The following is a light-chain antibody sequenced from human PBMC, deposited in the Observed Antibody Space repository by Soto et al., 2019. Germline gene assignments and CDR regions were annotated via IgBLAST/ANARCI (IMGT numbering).Light chain of an antibody. Sequence: QSALTQPRSVSGSPGQSVIISCTGTNSDVGTFYFVSWYQQYPDKGPKLIIYDVTERPSGVPDRFSGSKSGNTASLTISGLQAEDEADYYCCSYAGSYTYVFGSGTKVTVL. J-gene: IGLJ1*01. CDR1: NSDVGTFYF. CDR2: DVT. CDR3: CSYAGSYTYV. V-gene: IGLV2-11*01.